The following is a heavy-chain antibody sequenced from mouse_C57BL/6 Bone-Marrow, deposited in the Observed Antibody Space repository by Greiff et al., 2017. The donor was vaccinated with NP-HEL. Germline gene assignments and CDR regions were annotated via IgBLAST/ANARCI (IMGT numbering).Heavy chain of an antibody. CDR3: AREIYYPVYFDV. Sequence: QVQLKQSGAELVRPGASVKLSCKASGYTFTDYYINWVKQRPGQGLEWIARIYPGSGNTYYNEKFKGKATLTAEKSSSTAYMQLSSLTSEDSAVYFCAREIYYPVYFDVWGTGTTVTVSS. D-gene: IGHD1-1*01. J-gene: IGHJ1*03. CDR2: IYPGSGNT. V-gene: IGHV1-76*01. CDR1: GYTFTDYY.